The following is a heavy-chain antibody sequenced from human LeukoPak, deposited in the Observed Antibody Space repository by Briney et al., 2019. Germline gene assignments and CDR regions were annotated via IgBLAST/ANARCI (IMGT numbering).Heavy chain of an antibody. Sequence: GGSLRLSCAASGFIFSTSGMTWVRQAPGKGLEWVSTISDNGGNTYYPDSVRGRFTISRDNSKNTLYLQMNSLRVEDTAVYYCAKGAYYDLWGQGTLVTVSS. V-gene: IGHV3-23*01. D-gene: IGHD3-22*01. CDR2: ISDNGGNT. CDR3: AKGAYYDL. CDR1: GFIFSTSG. J-gene: IGHJ4*02.